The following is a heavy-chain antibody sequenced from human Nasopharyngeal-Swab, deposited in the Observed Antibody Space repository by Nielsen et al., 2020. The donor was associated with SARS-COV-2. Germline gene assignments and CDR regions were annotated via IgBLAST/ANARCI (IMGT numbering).Heavy chain of an antibody. V-gene: IGHV3-23*01. D-gene: IGHD6-13*01. CDR1: GFTFSTYA. CDR2: ISGNGGST. J-gene: IGHJ4*02. Sequence: GESLKISCEASGFTFSTYAMSWVRQAPGKGLEWVSAISGNGGSTYHAGSVKGRFTISRDNSKNTLYLEMNSLRVEDTALYYCAKDLAPGYSSSLESDYWGQGTLVTVSS. CDR3: AKDLAPGYSSSLESDY.